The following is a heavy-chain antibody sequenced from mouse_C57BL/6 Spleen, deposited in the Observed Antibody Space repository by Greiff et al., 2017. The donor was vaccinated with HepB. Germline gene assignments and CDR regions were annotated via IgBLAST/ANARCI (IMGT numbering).Heavy chain of an antibody. CDR2: IRNKANGYTT. Sequence: DVHLVESGGGLVQPGGSLSLSCAASGFTFTDYYMSWVRQPPGKALEWLGFIRNKANGYTTEYSASVKGRFTISSDNSQSILYLQMNALRAEDSATYYCARCHYGSSYYFDYWGQGTTLTVSS. D-gene: IGHD1-1*01. CDR3: ARCHYGSSYYFDY. V-gene: IGHV7-3*01. J-gene: IGHJ2*01. CDR1: GFTFTDYY.